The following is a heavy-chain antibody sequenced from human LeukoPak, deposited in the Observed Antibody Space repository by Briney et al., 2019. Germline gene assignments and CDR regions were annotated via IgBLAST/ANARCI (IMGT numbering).Heavy chain of an antibody. V-gene: IGHV3-23*01. D-gene: IGHD3-10*01. Sequence: GGSLRLSCSASGFTFSSYAMHRVRQAPGKGLEWVSTISSSDGSTYYADSVKGRFTISRDNSKNALFLQMNSLRAEDTAVYYCANVHYYGSGSGWGQGTLVTVSS. J-gene: IGHJ4*02. CDR3: ANVHYYGSGSG. CDR1: GFTFSSYA. CDR2: ISSSDGST.